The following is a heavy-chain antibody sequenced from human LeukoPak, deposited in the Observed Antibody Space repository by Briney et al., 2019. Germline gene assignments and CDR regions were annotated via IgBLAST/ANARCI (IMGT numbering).Heavy chain of an antibody. D-gene: IGHD2-2*01. V-gene: IGHV3-30*03. CDR3: ARDICSSSSCYQGRFDY. J-gene: IGHJ4*02. Sequence: PGGSLRLSCAASGFTFSSYGMHWVRQAPGKGLEWVAVISYDGTNKYYADSVKGRFTISRDNSENTLYLEMNSLRAEDTAFYYCARDICSSSSCYQGRFDYWGQGTLVTVSS. CDR2: ISYDGTNK. CDR1: GFTFSSYG.